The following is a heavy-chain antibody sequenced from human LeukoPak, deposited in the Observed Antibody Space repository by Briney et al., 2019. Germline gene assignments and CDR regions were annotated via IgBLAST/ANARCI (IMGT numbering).Heavy chain of an antibody. CDR1: GFTFVDYS. D-gene: IGHD1-7*01. CDR2: INWNGGST. Sequence: PGGSLRLSCAASGFTFVDYSMSWVRQAPGKGLEWVSGINWNGGSTGYADSVKGRFTFSRDNAKNSLSLQMNSLRAEDTALYYCARGKNYHYYYYYMDVWGKGTTVTVSS. CDR3: ARGKNYHYYYYYMDV. V-gene: IGHV3-20*04. J-gene: IGHJ6*03.